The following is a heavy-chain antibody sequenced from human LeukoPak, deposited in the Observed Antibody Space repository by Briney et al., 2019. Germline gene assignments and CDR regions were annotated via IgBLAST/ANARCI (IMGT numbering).Heavy chain of an antibody. CDR2: ISSSSSYI. Sequence: GGSLRLSCAASGFTFSSYSMNWVRQAPGKGLEWVSSISSSSSYIYYADSVKGRFTISRDNAKNSLYLQMNSLRAEDTAVYYCARDRRGGAFDIWGQGTMVTVSS. V-gene: IGHV3-21*01. D-gene: IGHD3-16*01. CDR3: ARDRRGGAFDI. CDR1: GFTFSSYS. J-gene: IGHJ3*02.